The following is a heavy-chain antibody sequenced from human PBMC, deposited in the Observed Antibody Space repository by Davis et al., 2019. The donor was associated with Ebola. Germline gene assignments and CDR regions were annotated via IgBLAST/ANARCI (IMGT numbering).Heavy chain of an antibody. CDR2: IKQDGSEK. V-gene: IGHV3-7*03. CDR1: GFTFSSYW. Sequence: GGSLRLSCAASGFTFSSYWMSWVRQAPGKGLEWVANIKQDGSEKYYVDSVKGRFTISRDNAENSLYLQMNSLRAEDTAVYYCARTAPYRREVYYYYGMDVWGQGTTVTVSS. J-gene: IGHJ6*02. D-gene: IGHD3-10*01. CDR3: ARTAPYRREVYYYYGMDV.